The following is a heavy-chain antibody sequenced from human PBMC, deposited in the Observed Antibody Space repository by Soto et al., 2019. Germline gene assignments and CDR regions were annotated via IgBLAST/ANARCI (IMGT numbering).Heavy chain of an antibody. CDR1: GGSFSGYY. CDR3: ASSSLYGMDV. J-gene: IGHJ6*02. Sequence: SATLSLTCAVYGGSFSGYYWSWIRQPPGKGLEWIGEINHSGSTYYNPSLKSRLIISIDTSKNQFSLKVGSVTAADTAVYYCASSSLYGMDVWGQGTTVTVSS. V-gene: IGHV4-34*01. CDR2: INHSGST.